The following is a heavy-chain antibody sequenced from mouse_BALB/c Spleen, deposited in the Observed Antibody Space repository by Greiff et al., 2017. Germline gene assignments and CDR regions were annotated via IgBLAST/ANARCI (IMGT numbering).Heavy chain of an antibody. Sequence: QVQLQQPGAELVRPGASVKLSCKASGYTFTSYWINWVKQRTGQGLEWIGNIYPSDSYTNYNQKFKDKATLTVDKSSSTAYMQLSSPTSEDSAVYYCTRGGYYGSSYFDYWGQGTTLTVSS. CDR3: TRGGYYGSSYFDY. D-gene: IGHD1-1*01. V-gene: IGHV1-69*02. J-gene: IGHJ2*01. CDR2: IYPSDSYT. CDR1: GYTFTSYW.